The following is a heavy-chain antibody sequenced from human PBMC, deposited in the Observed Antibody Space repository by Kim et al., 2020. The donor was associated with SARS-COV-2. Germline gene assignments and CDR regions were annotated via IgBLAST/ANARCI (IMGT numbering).Heavy chain of an antibody. CDR1: GGSFSGYY. Sequence: SETLSLTCAVYGGSFSGYYWSWIRQPPGKGLEWIGEINHSGSTNYNPSLKSRVTISVDTSKNQFSLKLSSVTAADTAVYYCARERITMVRGVNWFDPWGQGTLVTFSS. V-gene: IGHV4-34*01. J-gene: IGHJ5*02. D-gene: IGHD3-10*01. CDR2: INHSGST. CDR3: ARERITMVRGVNWFDP.